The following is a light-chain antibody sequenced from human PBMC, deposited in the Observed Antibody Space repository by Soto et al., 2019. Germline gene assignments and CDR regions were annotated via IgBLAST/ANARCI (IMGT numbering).Light chain of an antibody. V-gene: IGKV1-5*03. CDR1: QSISSW. J-gene: IGKJ2*01. Sequence: DIQMTQSPSTLSASVGDRITITCRASQSISSWLAWYQQKPGKAPKLLIFKASRLESGVPSRFSGSGSGTEFTLTISSLQPDDFATYYCQHYNTYQAMFTVGQGTKVDSK. CDR2: KAS. CDR3: QHYNTYQAMFT.